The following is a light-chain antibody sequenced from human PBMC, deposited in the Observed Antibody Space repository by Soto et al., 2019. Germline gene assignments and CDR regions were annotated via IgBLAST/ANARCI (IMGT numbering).Light chain of an antibody. CDR3: QQYDTLPLT. CDR2: DSS. Sequence: DIQMTQSPSSLSASVGDRVTIICQASQDITNYLNWYQQKPGKAPKLLIHDSSNLETGVPSRFRGIGSETYFSFTISSLQPEDIATYYCQQYDTLPLTFGQGTRLEIK. J-gene: IGKJ5*01. CDR1: QDITNY. V-gene: IGKV1-33*01.